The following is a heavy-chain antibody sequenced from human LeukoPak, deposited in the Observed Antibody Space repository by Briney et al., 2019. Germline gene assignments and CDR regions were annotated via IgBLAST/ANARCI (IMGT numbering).Heavy chain of an antibody. J-gene: IGHJ5*02. CDR2: IYSSGST. V-gene: IGHV4-59*08. CDR1: GGSITGYY. Sequence: SETLSLTCTVSGGSITGYYWSWIRQPPGKGLEWVGYIYSSGSTNYNPSLKSRVTISLDTSKSQFSLKLISVTASDTAVYYCARLTKFLTTYYPTPWGQGTLVTVSS. CDR3: ARLTKFLTTYYPTP. D-gene: IGHD2/OR15-2a*01.